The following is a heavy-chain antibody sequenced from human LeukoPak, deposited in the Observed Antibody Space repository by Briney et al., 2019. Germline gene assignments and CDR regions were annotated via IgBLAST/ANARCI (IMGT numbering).Heavy chain of an antibody. V-gene: IGHV4-61*02. CDR1: GGSISSGSYY. CDR2: IYTSGST. Sequence: PSETLSLTCTVSGGSISSGSYYWSWIRQPAGKGLEWIGRIYTSGSTNFNPSLKSRVTISVDTSKNQFSLKLSSVTAADTAVYYCGRKMATILDFNTWGQGTLVTVPQ. D-gene: IGHD5-24*01. J-gene: IGHJ4*02. CDR3: GRKMATILDFNT.